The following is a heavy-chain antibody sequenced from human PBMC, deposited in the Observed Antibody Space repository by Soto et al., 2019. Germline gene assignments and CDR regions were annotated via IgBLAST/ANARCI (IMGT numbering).Heavy chain of an antibody. CDR2: IYYSGST. D-gene: IGHD4-17*01. Sequence: QVQLQESGPGLVKPSQTLSLTCTVSGGSISSGGYYWSWIRQHPGKGLEWIGYIYYSGSTYYDPSLKGRVTLSVATSKNQVPLKLSSGSAGIPAVYYWASVKSTYGDYGGGDYFDYWGQGTLVTVSS. CDR3: ASVKSTYGDYGGGDYFDY. J-gene: IGHJ4*02. V-gene: IGHV4-31*03. CDR1: GGSISSGGYY.